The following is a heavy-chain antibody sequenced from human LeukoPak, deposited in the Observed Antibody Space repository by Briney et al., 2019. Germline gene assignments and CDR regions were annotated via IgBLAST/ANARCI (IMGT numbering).Heavy chain of an antibody. CDR2: IYYSGST. Sequence: SETLSLTCTVSGESISGFYWTWIRQPPGKGLEWIGYIYYSGSTYYNPSLKSRVTISVDTSKNQFSLKLSSVTAADTAVYYCASQKEQWPPYYFDYWGQGTLVTVSS. CDR3: ASQKEQWPPYYFDY. CDR1: GESISGFY. V-gene: IGHV4-59*12. D-gene: IGHD6-19*01. J-gene: IGHJ4*02.